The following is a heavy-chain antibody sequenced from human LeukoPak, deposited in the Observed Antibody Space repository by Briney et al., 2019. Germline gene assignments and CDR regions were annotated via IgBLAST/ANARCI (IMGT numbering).Heavy chain of an antibody. Sequence: PSETLSLTCTVSGYSISSGYYWGWIRQPPGKGLEWIGSIYHSGSTYYNPSLKSRVTISVDTSKNQFSLKLSSVTAADTAVYYCARELDYYDSSGYSTNYSDYWGQGTLVTVSS. D-gene: IGHD3-22*01. CDR3: ARELDYYDSSGYSTNYSDY. CDR2: IYHSGST. J-gene: IGHJ4*02. CDR1: GYSISSGYY. V-gene: IGHV4-38-2*02.